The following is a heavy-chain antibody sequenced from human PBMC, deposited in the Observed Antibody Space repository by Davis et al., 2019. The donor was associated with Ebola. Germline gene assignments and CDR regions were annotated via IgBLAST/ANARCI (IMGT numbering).Heavy chain of an antibody. V-gene: IGHV4-59*12. J-gene: IGHJ5*02. CDR2: IYFSGST. Sequence: PSETLSLTCTVSGGSISSYYWSWXXXXXXXXXXXXXYIYFSGSTNYYPSLKSRVTISVDRSKNQFSLKLSSVTAADTAVYYCARVLVPGRWFDPWGQGTLVTVSS. D-gene: IGHD2-2*01. CDR3: ARVLVPGRWFDP. CDR1: GGSISSYY.